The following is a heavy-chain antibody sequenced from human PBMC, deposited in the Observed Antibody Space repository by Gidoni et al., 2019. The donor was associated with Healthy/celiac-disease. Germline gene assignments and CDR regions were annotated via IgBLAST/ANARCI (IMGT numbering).Heavy chain of an antibody. J-gene: IGHJ4*02. CDR3: ARPRYSYGFTDFNY. CDR1: GFSIDSYW. CDR2: IKQDGREK. V-gene: IGHV3-7*01. Sequence: EVQLVESGGGLVQAGGSLRLSCAASGFSIDSYWMNWVRQAPGKGLEWVANIKQDGREKYYVDSVKGRFTISRDNVKNSLYLQMNSLRAEDTAIYYCARPRYSYGFTDFNYWGQGTLVTVSS. D-gene: IGHD5-18*01.